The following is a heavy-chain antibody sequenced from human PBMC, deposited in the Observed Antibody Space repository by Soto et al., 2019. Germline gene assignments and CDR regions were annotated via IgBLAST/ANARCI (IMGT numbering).Heavy chain of an antibody. CDR2: IYHSGST. CDR1: GGSISSGGYS. CDR3: AREGKDDFWRGYGMDV. V-gene: IGHV4-30-2*01. D-gene: IGHD3-3*01. J-gene: IGHJ6*02. Sequence: SETLSLTCAVSGGSISSGGYSWSWIRQPPGKGLEWIGYIYHSGSTYYNPSLKSRVTISVDRSKNQFSLKLSSVTAADTAVYYCAREGKDDFWRGYGMDVWGQGTTVTVSS.